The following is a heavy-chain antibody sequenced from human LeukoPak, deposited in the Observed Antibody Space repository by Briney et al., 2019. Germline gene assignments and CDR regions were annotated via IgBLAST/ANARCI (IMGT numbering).Heavy chain of an antibody. J-gene: IGHJ4*02. CDR2: ISYDGSNK. V-gene: IGHV3-30-3*02. CDR1: GFTFSSYA. CDR3: AKMPGDFWSAFYHYFDF. D-gene: IGHD3-3*01. Sequence: GGSLRLSCAASGFTFSSYAMHWVRQAPGKGLEWVAVISYDGSNKYYTDSVKGRFTISRDDSKNMVYLEMNSLTAEDTAVYYCAKMPGDFWSAFYHYFDFWGQGTLVTVSS.